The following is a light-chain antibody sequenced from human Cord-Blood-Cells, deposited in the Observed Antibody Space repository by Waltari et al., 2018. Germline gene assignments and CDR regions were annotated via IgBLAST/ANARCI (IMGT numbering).Light chain of an antibody. CDR2: DAS. J-gene: IGKJ3*01. Sequence: DIQMNQSPSSLSASVGDRVNITCQASQDISNYLNWYQQKPGKAPKLLIYDASNLETGVPSRFSGSGSGTDFTFTISSLQPEDIATYYCQQYDNLPLTFGPGTKVDIK. CDR1: QDISNY. V-gene: IGKV1-33*01. CDR3: QQYDNLPLT.